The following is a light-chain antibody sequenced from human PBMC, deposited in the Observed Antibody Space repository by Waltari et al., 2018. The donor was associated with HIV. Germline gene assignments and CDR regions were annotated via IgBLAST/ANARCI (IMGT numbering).Light chain of an antibody. CDR2: GAS. CDR3: QHYSNWPPWT. CDR1: QSVSTN. Sequence: EILMTQSPATLSVSPGERVTLSCRASQSVSTNLAWYQQKPGQAPSLLIYGASFTATDSPARFSASGSGTEFTLTINSLQSEDFAVYYCQHYSNWPPWTFGQGTRVEFK. V-gene: IGKV3-15*01. J-gene: IGKJ1*01.